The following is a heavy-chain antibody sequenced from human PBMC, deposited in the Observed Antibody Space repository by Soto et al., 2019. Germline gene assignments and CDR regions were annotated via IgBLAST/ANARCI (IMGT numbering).Heavy chain of an antibody. V-gene: IGHV3-66*01. J-gene: IGHJ4*02. CDR3: AERKYCLSSTCFDY. Sequence: EVQLVESGGALVQPGGSLRLSCAGSGFSVGISYMTWVRQVPGKGLEWVSIMYSGGNTYYADSVKGRFTVTRDNSKNTLCVQMSNLRAEDTAIYYCAERKYCLSSTCFDYWGQGTLVGVSS. CDR2: MYSGGNT. CDR1: GFSVGISY. D-gene: IGHD2-15*01.